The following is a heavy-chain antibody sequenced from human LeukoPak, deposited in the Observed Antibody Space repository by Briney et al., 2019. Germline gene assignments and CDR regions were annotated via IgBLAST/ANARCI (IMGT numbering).Heavy chain of an antibody. CDR1: GGSFSGYY. Sequence: PSETLSLTCAVYGGSFSGYYWSWIRQPPGKGLEWIGEINHSGSTNYNPSLKSRVTISVDTSKNQFSLKLSSVTAADTAVYYCARGYYVWGSYRHYYFDYWGQGTLVTVSS. V-gene: IGHV4-34*01. CDR2: INHSGST. D-gene: IGHD3-16*02. CDR3: ARGYYVWGSYRHYYFDY. J-gene: IGHJ4*02.